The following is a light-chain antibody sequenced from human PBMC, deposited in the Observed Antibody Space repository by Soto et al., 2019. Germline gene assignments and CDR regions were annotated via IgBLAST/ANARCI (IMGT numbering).Light chain of an antibody. V-gene: IGLV2-8*01. CDR1: SSGVGGYNY. CDR3: SSYAGSNKSV. CDR2: EVS. J-gene: IGLJ1*01. Sequence: QSVLTQRPSASGSPGQSVTISCTGASSGVGGYNYVSWYQQHPGKAPKLMIYEVSKRPSGVPDRFSGSKSGNTASLTVSGLQPEDEADYYCSSYAGSNKSVFGTGTKVTVL.